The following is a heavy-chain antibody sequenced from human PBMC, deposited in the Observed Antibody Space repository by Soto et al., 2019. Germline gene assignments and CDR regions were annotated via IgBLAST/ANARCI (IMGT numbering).Heavy chain of an antibody. CDR2: IYYSGST. CDR3: ASHIVVVVAGLALFDWFAP. J-gene: IGHJ5*02. V-gene: IGHV4-39*01. Sequence: PSETLSLTCTVSGGSISSSSYYWGWIRQPPGKGLEWIGSIYYSGSTYYNPSLKSRVTISVDTSKNQFSLKLSSVTAADTAVYYCASHIVVVVAGLALFDWFAPRGQGTLVTVSS. D-gene: IGHD2-15*01. CDR1: GGSISSSSYY.